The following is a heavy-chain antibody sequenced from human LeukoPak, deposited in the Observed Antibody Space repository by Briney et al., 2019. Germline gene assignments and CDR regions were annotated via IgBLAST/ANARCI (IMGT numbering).Heavy chain of an antibody. CDR1: GFTFSSYW. CDR2: INTDGSIT. J-gene: IGHJ5*02. CDR3: VIVQTPGGDREARFGP. Sequence: GGSLRLSCAASGFTFSSYWMHWVRQAPGKGLVWVSRINTDGSITSYADSVKGRFTISRDNSERSLYLQMNSLRVEDTAIYYCVIVQTPGGDREARFGPWGQGTLVTVSS. V-gene: IGHV3-74*01. D-gene: IGHD2-21*02.